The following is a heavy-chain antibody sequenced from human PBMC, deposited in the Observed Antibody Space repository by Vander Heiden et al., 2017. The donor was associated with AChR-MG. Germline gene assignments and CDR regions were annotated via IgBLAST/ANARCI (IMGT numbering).Heavy chain of an antibody. D-gene: IGHD4-4*01. CDR1: GGSISNYY. Sequence: QVQLQESGPGLVKPSETLSPTCRVSGGSISNYYWSWIRQPPGKGLEWIGYIYSSGSTNYNPSLKSRVTISVDTSKNQFSLRLGSVTAADTAVYYCARETIVTRQGWFDPWGQGTLVTVSS. V-gene: IGHV4-59*01. CDR3: ARETIVTRQGWFDP. J-gene: IGHJ5*02. CDR2: IYSSGST.